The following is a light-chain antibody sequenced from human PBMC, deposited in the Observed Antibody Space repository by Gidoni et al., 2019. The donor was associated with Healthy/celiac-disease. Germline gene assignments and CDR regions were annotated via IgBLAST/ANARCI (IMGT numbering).Light chain of an antibody. Sequence: EIVLTQSPGTLSLSPGERATLSCRASQSVSSSYLAWYQQKPGQAPRLLIYGASSRATGIPDRFSGSGSGTDFTLTISRLEPEDFAVYYCQQYGSSPPRTFXGGTKVEIK. CDR2: GAS. V-gene: IGKV3-20*01. CDR3: QQYGSSPPRT. CDR1: QSVSSSY. J-gene: IGKJ4*01.